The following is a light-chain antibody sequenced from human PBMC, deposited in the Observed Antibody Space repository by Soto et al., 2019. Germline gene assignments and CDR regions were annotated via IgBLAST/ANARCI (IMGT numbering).Light chain of an antibody. CDR1: SSDVGGYNY. Sequence: QSALTQPASVSGSPGQSITISCTGTSSDVGGYNYVSWYQQHPGKAPKLMIYDVINRPSGVSNRFSGSKSGNTASLTISGLQAEDEADYYCSSYTSSSTPLNVFGTGTKV. V-gene: IGLV2-14*01. CDR3: SSYTSSSTPLNV. J-gene: IGLJ1*01. CDR2: DVI.